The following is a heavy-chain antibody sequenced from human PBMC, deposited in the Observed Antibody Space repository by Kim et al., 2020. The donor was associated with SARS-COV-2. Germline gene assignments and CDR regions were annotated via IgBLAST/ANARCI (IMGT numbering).Heavy chain of an antibody. CDR1: GFTVSSNY. CDR3: ASPGIAVAGSSFDY. CDR2: IYSGGST. V-gene: IGHV3-66*01. J-gene: IGHJ4*02. D-gene: IGHD6-19*01. Sequence: GGSLRLSCAASGFTVSSNYMSWVRQAPGKGLEWVSVIYSGGSTYYADSVKGRFTISRDNSKNTLYLQMNSLRAEDTAVYYCASPGIAVAGSSFDYWGQGTLVTVSS.